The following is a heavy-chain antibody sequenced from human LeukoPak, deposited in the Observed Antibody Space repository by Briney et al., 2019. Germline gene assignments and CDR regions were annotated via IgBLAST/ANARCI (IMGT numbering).Heavy chain of an antibody. CDR2: LDPEDDER. CDR3: ATRDKRHFDV. D-gene: IGHD6-25*01. V-gene: IGHV1-24*01. Sequence: GASVKVSCKVSGYTLSELSMHWVRQAPGKGLGWMGGLDPEDDERMYAQRFQGRVTMTEDTSTDTAYMELRSLRSEDTAVYYCATRDKRHFDVWGRGTLVTVSS. CDR1: GYTLSELS. J-gene: IGHJ2*01.